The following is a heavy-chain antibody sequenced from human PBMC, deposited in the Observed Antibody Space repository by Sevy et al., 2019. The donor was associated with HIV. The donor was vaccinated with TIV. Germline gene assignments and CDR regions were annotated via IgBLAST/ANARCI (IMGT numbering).Heavy chain of an antibody. CDR3: AKEPPASTPYFDY. Sequence: GSLRLSCAASGFTFSSYAMSWVRQAPGKGLEWVSAISGSGGKTNYPDSVKGRLTIPRDDSKNTLYLQMNSLRAEDTALYYCAKEPPASTPYFDYWGQGTLVTVSS. CDR2: ISGSGGKT. V-gene: IGHV3-23*01. CDR1: GFTFSSYA. J-gene: IGHJ4*02.